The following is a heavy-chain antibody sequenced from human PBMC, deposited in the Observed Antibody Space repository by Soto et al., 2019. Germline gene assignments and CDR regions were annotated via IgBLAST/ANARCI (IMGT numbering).Heavy chain of an antibody. D-gene: IGHD2-15*01. CDR2: IYHSGST. Sequence: PSETLSLTCAVSGGSISSSNWWSWVRQPPGKGLEWIGEIYHSGSTNYNPSLKSRVTISVDKSKNQFSLKLGSVTAADTAVYYCARAGRGYCSGGSCYSGLHGMDVWGQGTTVTVS. V-gene: IGHV4-4*02. J-gene: IGHJ6*02. CDR1: GGSISSSNW. CDR3: ARAGRGYCSGGSCYSGLHGMDV.